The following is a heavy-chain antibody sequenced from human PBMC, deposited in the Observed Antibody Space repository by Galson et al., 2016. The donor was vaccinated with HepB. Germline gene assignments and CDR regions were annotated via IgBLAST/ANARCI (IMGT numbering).Heavy chain of an antibody. CDR1: GFTFNAYG. Sequence: SLRLSCAASGFTFNAYGVHWVRQAPGKGLEWVAVISYDGRNTYYADSVKGRFTISRDNSKNTLYLEMSSLRVEDTAVYYCARDAPLRGATHPPHYYFDKWGQGTLVTVSS. J-gene: IGHJ4*02. V-gene: IGHV3-30*15. CDR2: ISYDGRNT. D-gene: IGHD1-26*01. CDR3: ARDAPLRGATHPPHYYFDK.